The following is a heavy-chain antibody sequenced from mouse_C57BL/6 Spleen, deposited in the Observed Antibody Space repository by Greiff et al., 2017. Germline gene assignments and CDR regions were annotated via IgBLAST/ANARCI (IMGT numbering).Heavy chain of an antibody. D-gene: IGHD1-1*01. CDR3: TRWTTVVATGDAMDY. J-gene: IGHJ4*01. Sequence: VQLQQSGAELVRPGASVTLSCKASGYTFTDYEMHWVKQTPVHGLEWIGAIDPETGGTAYNQKFKGKAILTADKSSSTAYMELRSLTSEDSAVYYCTRWTTVVATGDAMDYWGQGTSVTVSS. CDR2: IDPETGGT. CDR1: GYTFTDYE. V-gene: IGHV1-15*01.